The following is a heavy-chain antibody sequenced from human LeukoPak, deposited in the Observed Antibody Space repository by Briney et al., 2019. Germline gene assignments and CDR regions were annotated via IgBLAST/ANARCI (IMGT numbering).Heavy chain of an antibody. V-gene: IGHV6-1*01. Sequence: SQTLSLTCXXSGDSVXXXXXXXXWIRQSQSXXXXXXGRTYXRSKWYNDYAVXXXXXITXNPDTSKNQFSLQLNSVTPEDTAVYYCARGRGNLIDYWGQGTLVTVSS. D-gene: IGHD3-10*01. CDR3: ARGRGNLIDY. CDR2: TYXRSKWYN. J-gene: IGHJ4*02. CDR1: GDSVXXXXXX.